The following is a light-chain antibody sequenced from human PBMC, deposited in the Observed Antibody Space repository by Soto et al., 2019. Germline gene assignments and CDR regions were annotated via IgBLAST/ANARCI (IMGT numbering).Light chain of an antibody. CDR2: EVS. J-gene: IGLJ2*01. V-gene: IGLV2-14*01. CDR1: SSDIGGYNY. Sequence: QSALTQPASVSGSPGQSITISCTGTSSDIGGYNYVSWYQQHPGKAPKLMIYEVSNRPSGVSNRFSGSKSGNTASLTMSGLQAEDEADYYCSSYTSSTPYVVFGGGTKLTVL. CDR3: SSYTSSTPYVV.